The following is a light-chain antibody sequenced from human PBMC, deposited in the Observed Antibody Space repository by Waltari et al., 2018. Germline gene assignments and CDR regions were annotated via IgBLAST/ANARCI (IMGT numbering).Light chain of an antibody. CDR2: WAS. CDR1: QSILYSSNNKNY. J-gene: IGKJ2*01. Sequence: DIVMTQSPASLTVSLGERATINCKSSQSILYSSNNKNYLAWYQQMAGQPPKLLIYWASTRESGVPDRFSGSGSGTDFTLTISSLQAEDVAAYYCQQYYTTPYTFGQGTKLEI. CDR3: QQYYTTPYT. V-gene: IGKV4-1*01.